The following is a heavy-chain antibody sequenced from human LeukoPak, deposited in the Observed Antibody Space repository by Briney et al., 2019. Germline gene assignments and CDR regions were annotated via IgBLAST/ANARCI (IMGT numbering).Heavy chain of an antibody. J-gene: IGHJ6*04. Sequence: SVKVSCKASGGTFSSYAISWVRQPPGQGLEWMGGIIPIFGTANYAQKFQGRVTITADESTSTAYMELSSLRSEDTAVYCCARDSCSGGSCYEGSYYYGMDVWGKGTTVTVSS. D-gene: IGHD2-15*01. CDR3: ARDSCSGGSCYEGSYYYGMDV. CDR2: IIPIFGTA. CDR1: GGTFSSYA. V-gene: IGHV1-69*13.